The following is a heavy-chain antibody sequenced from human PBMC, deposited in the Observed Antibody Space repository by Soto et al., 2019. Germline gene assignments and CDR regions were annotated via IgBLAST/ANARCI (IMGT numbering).Heavy chain of an antibody. Sequence: QVQLVQSGAEVKKPGASVKVSCKASGYTFTSYGISWVRQAPGQGLEWMGWISAYNGNTNYAQKLQGRVTMTTDTSTSTAYIELRSRRSDETAVYYCARDRRRGAGGQDLNWFDPWGQGTLVTVSS. CDR1: GYTFTSYG. CDR3: ARDRRRGAGGQDLNWFDP. J-gene: IGHJ5*02. D-gene: IGHD3-10*01. CDR2: ISAYNGNT. V-gene: IGHV1-18*01.